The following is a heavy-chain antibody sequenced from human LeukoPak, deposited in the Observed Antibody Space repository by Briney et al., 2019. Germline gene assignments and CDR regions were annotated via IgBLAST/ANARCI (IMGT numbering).Heavy chain of an antibody. V-gene: IGHV4-39*01. CDR3: ARFRTLTTHFDY. CDR2: IYYSDST. Sequence: SGALSLTCTVSGGSISSSGYYWGWIRQPPGKGLEWIGTIYYSDSTYYNPSLKSRVTISVDTSKNQFSLKLSSVTAADTAVYYCARFRTLTTHFDYWGQGTLVTASS. CDR1: GGSISSSGYY. J-gene: IGHJ4*02. D-gene: IGHD4-11*01.